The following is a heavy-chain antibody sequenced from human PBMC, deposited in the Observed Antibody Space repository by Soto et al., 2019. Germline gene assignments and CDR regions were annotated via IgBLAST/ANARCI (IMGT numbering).Heavy chain of an antibody. V-gene: IGHV5-10-1*01. CDR1: GYSFTSYW. Sequence: GESLKISCKGSGYSFTSYWISWVRQMPGKGLEWMGRIDPSDSYTNYNPSFQCHVTISDDKSSSTAYLQWSCLKASDTYMYYCARHGAITGGYYDFWSGYSPYFDYWGQGTLVTVSS. J-gene: IGHJ4*02. D-gene: IGHD3-3*01. CDR2: IDPSDSYT. CDR3: ARHGAITGGYYDFWSGYSPYFDY.